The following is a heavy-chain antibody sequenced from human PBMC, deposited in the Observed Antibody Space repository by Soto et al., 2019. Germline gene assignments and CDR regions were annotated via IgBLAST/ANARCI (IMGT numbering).Heavy chain of an antibody. V-gene: IGHV1-69*01. CDR1: GDSFSRFA. CDR2: IIPLTGTA. D-gene: IGHD1-7*01. CDR3: ARLCRELDVDY. J-gene: IGHJ4*02. Sequence: QVRLVPSGPEVKRPGSSVKISCKSSGDSFSRFAVSWVRQAPVQGLEWMGGIIPLTGTANYIKKFRGRVTITADDSTSTVYMELSSLRSNDTAVYYCARLCRELDVDYWSQGTLDTVS.